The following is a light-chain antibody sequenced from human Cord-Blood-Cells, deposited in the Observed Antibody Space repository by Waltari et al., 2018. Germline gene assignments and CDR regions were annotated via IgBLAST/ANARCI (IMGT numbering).Light chain of an antibody. V-gene: IGKV1-8*01. Sequence: AIRMTQSPSSFSASTGDRVTITCRASQGISSYLAWYQQKPGKAPKLLISAASTLQSGVPSRFSGSGSGTDVTLTLSGLQSEDFATYYCQQYDSYPYTFGQGTKLEIK. J-gene: IGKJ2*01. CDR1: QGISSY. CDR2: AAS. CDR3: QQYDSYPYT.